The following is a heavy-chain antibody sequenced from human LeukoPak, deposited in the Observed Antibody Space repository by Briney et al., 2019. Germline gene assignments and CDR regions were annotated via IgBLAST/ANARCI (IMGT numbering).Heavy chain of an antibody. CDR2: INWNGGST. Sequence: GGSLRLSCAASGFTFSSYEMNWVRQAPGKGLEWVSGINWNGGSTGYADSVKGRFTISRDNAKNSLYLQMNSLRAEDTAFYYCARAHRATVTTSYYYYYMDVWGKGTTVTVSS. CDR3: ARAHRATVTTSYYYYYMDV. V-gene: IGHV3-20*04. D-gene: IGHD4-17*01. J-gene: IGHJ6*03. CDR1: GFTFSSYE.